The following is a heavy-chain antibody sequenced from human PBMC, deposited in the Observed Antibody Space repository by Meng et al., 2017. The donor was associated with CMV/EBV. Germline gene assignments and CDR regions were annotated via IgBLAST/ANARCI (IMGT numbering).Heavy chain of an antibody. CDR2: IYYSGST. CDR3: ARSAGTRYYYYGMDV. V-gene: IGHV4-59*01. J-gene: IGHJ6*02. Sequence: GSLRLSCTVSGGSISSYYWSWIRQPPGKGLEWIGYIYYSGSTNYNPSLKSQVTISVDTSKNQFSLKLSSVTAADTAVYYCARSAGTRYYYYGMDVWGQGTTVTVSS. CDR1: GGSISSYY. D-gene: IGHD1-26*01.